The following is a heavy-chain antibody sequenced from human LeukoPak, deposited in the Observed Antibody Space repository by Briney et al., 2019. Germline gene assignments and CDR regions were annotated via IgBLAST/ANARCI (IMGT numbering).Heavy chain of an antibody. D-gene: IGHD3-10*01. J-gene: IGHJ4*02. CDR3: AKSIVPWFGDADY. Sequence: GGSLRLSCAASGFTFSSYAMRWVRQAPGKGLEWVSSVGGSDGSTYYEDSVTSRFTISRNTSKNTLYRQMNSVRAGDTAVYYCAKSIVPWFGDADYWGQGTLVTVSS. V-gene: IGHV3-23*01. CDR1: GFTFSSYA. CDR2: VGGSDGST.